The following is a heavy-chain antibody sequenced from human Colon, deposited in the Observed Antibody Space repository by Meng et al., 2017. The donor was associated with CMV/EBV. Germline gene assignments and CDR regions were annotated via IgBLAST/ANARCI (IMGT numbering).Heavy chain of an antibody. Sequence: GGSLRLSCAASGFTFRTFWMHWVRQVPGRGPVWVSRVNSYGSNTPYADSARGRFTISRDNAKNTLYLQMSGLRAEDTAIYYCAGSESSNKFDYWGQGTLVTVSS. J-gene: IGHJ4*02. D-gene: IGHD6-6*01. CDR1: GFTFRTFW. CDR2: VNSYGSNT. V-gene: IGHV3-74*01. CDR3: AGSESSNKFDY.